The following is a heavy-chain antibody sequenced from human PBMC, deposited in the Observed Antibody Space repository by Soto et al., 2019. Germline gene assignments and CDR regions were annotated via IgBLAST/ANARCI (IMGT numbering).Heavy chain of an antibody. CDR1: GYTFTNYD. D-gene: IGHD3-10*01. J-gene: IGHJ5*02. CDR3: VRLQVRGVIIP. V-gene: IGHV1-8*01. Sequence: QVHLVQSGAEVKKPGASVKVSCEASGYTFTNYDINWVRQAPGQGLEWMGWMNPNSGNTGYAQKFQGRVAMTRDTSINTAYMELSSLRSEDTAVYYCVRLQVRGVIIPWGQGTLVTVSS. CDR2: MNPNSGNT.